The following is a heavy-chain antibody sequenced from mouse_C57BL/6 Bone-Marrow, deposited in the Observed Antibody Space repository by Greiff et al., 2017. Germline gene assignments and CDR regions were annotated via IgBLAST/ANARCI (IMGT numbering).Heavy chain of an antibody. CDR3: ARSGYYSNFYYAMDY. Sequence: QVQLKESGAELVKPGASVKISCKASGYAFSSYWMNWVKQRPGKGLEWIGQIYPGDGDTNYNGKFKGKATLTADKSSSTAYMQLSSLTSEDSAVYFCARSGYYSNFYYAMDYWGQGTSVTVSS. D-gene: IGHD2-5*01. CDR1: GYAFSSYW. V-gene: IGHV1-80*01. J-gene: IGHJ4*01. CDR2: IYPGDGDT.